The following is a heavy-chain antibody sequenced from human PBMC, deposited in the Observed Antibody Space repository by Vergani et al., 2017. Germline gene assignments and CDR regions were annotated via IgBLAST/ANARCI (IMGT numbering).Heavy chain of an antibody. CDR1: GGTFSSYT. V-gene: IGHV1-69*02. J-gene: IGHJ6*02. CDR2: IIPILGIA. Sequence: QVQLVQSGAEVKKPGSSVKVSCKASGGTFSSYTISWVRQAPGQGLEWMGRIIPILGIANYAQKFQGRVTITADKSTSTAYMELSSLRSEDTAVYYCARGAYESSGYFTQYYYYYGMDVWGQGTTVTVSS. CDR3: ARGAYESSGYFTQYYYYYGMDV. D-gene: IGHD3-22*01.